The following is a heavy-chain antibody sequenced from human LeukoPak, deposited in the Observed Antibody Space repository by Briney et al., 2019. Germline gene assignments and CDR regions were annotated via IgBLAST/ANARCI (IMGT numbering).Heavy chain of an antibody. CDR2: INSSSSYI. J-gene: IGHJ6*02. CDR3: AREVGEDVVVAATWSYYYYGMDV. V-gene: IGHV3-21*01. D-gene: IGHD2-15*01. Sequence: GGSLRLTCSASGFTFSSYGMHWVRQAPGKGLEWVSSINSSSSYIYYADSVKGRFTISRDNDKNSLYLQMNSLRAEDTAVYYCAREVGEDVVVAATWSYYYYGMDVWGQGTTVTVSS. CDR1: GFTFSSYG.